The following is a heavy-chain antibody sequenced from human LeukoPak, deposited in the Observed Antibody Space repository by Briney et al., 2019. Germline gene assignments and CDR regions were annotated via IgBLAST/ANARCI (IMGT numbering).Heavy chain of an antibody. CDR3: ARGATEVNGDYLYYFDY. V-gene: IGHV3-66*01. D-gene: IGHD4-17*01. J-gene: IGHJ4*02. CDR1: GFIVSANY. CDR2: IYRGGAT. Sequence: PGGSLRLSCAASGFIVSANYVTWVRQTPGKGLEWVSVIYRGGATYYADSVKGRFTISRDNSKNTLYLQMNSLRAEDTAVYYCARGATEVNGDYLYYFDYWGQGTLVTVSS.